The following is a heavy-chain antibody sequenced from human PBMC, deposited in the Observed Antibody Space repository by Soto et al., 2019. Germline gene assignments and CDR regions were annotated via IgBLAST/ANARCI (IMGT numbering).Heavy chain of an antibody. Sequence: ASVKVSCKASGYTFTGYYMHWVRQAPGQGLEWMGWINPNSGGTNYAQKFQGRVTMTRDTSISTAYMELSRLRSDDTAVYYCARDGGEATITFDYWGQGTRVTVSS. CDR1: GYTFTGYY. CDR2: INPNSGGT. D-gene: IGHD5-12*01. CDR3: ARDGGEATITFDY. V-gene: IGHV1-2*02. J-gene: IGHJ4*02.